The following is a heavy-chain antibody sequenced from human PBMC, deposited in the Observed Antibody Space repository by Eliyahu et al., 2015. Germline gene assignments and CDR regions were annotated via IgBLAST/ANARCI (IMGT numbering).Heavy chain of an antibody. Sequence: QATGQGLEWMGWMNPNSGYTAYVQKFQGRVTMTRNTSISTAYMELSSLRSEDTAVYYCARGPRYYSSSGFEWDHWGQGSLVTVSS. D-gene: IGHD3-22*01. J-gene: IGHJ4*02. V-gene: IGHV1-8*01. CDR2: MNPNSGYT. CDR3: ARGPRYYSSSGFEWDH.